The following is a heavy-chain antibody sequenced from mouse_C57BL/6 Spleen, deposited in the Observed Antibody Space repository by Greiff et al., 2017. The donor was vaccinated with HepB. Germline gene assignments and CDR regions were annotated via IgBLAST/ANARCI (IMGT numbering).Heavy chain of an antibody. CDR2: INPNNGGT. D-gene: IGHD2-1*01. CDR3: ARVPYGNYPAWFAY. J-gene: IGHJ3*01. Sequence: LVEPGASVKISCKASGYTFTDYYMNWVKQSHGKSLEWIGDINPNNGGTSYNQKFKGKATLTVDKSSSTAYMELRSLTSEDSAVYYCARVPYGNYPAWFAYWGQGTLVTVSA. CDR1: GYTFTDYY. V-gene: IGHV1-26*01.